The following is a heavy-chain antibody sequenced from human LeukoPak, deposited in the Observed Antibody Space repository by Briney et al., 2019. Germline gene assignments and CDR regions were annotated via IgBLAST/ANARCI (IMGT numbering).Heavy chain of an antibody. D-gene: IGHD5-18*01. V-gene: IGHV4-4*07. CDR2: SYISRRT. CDR1: GGSISTYY. CDR3: AREASDTAMATYYFDY. J-gene: IGHJ4*02. Sequence: SETLSLTCTGSGGSISTYYWSWIRQPAGKGLEWIGRSYISRRTNYNPSLQSRVTMSVDTSRNQFSLKLRSVTAADTAVYYCAREASDTAMATYYFDYWGQGTLVTVSS.